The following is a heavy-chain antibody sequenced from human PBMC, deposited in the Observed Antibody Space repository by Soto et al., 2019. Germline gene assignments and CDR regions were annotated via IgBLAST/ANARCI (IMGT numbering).Heavy chain of an antibody. CDR2: ILVRGST. V-gene: IGHV3-23*01. CDR3: AKATATGGGAFDI. J-gene: IGHJ3*02. D-gene: IGHD2-8*02. Sequence: LRLSCAASGFTCSSYDMSWVRQAPGKGLEWVSTILVRGSTHYPDSVKGRFTISRDNSKNTVFLQMNSLTAGDTAVYYCAKATATGGGAFDICGQGTMVTVSS. CDR1: GFTCSSYD.